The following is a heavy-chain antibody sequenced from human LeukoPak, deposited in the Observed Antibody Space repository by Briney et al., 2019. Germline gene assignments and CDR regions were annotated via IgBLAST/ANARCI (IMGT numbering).Heavy chain of an antibody. CDR3: ARYCRTSSCSSYSYYGMDV. CDR1: GFTFSSYS. V-gene: IGHV3-23*01. CDR2: ISRSGGNT. D-gene: IGHD2-2*01. Sequence: GGSLRLSCAASGFTFSSYSMNWVRQAPGKGLEWVSAISRSGGNTYYADSAKGRFTISRDNSKNTLFLQMNGLRGGDTAQYYCARYCRTSSCSSYSYYGMDVWGQGTTVTVSS. J-gene: IGHJ6*02.